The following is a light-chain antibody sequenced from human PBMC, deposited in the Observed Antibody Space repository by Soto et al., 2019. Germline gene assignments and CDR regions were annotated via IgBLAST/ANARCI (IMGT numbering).Light chain of an antibody. CDR1: QSVGSNC. Sequence: EIVLTQSPGTLSLSPGDRATLSCRASQSVGSNCLAWYQQKSGQSPRLLIYGASFRASGIPDRLSGSGSGTDFTLTIRRLEPEDFAMSFCHQYDSSPRTFVQGTKVKIK. J-gene: IGKJ1*01. CDR2: GAS. V-gene: IGKV3-20*01. CDR3: HQYDSSPRT.